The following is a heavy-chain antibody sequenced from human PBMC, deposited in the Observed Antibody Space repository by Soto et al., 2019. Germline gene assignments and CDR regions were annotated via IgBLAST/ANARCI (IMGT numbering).Heavy chain of an antibody. Sequence: QVQLVESGGGVVQPGRSLRLSCAASGFTFSSYGMHWVRQAPGKGLEWVAVIWYDGSNKYYADSVKGRFTISRDNSKNTLYLQMHRLRAEDTAVYYCARVIYGSFDYWGQGTLVTVSS. CDR1: GFTFSSYG. CDR2: IWYDGSNK. V-gene: IGHV3-33*01. D-gene: IGHD3-10*01. J-gene: IGHJ4*02. CDR3: ARVIYGSFDY.